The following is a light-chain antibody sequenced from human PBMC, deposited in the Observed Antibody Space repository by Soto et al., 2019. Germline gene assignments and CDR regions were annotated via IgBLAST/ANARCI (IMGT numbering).Light chain of an antibody. V-gene: IGLV1-40*01. Sequence: QSVLTQPPSVSGAPGQRVTISCTGSSSNIGAGYDVPWYQQLPGTSPKLLIYGNSNRPSGVPDRFSGSKSGTSASLAITGLKDEDEADYYCQSYDSSLSGSVFGGGTQLTVL. CDR3: QSYDSSLSGSV. J-gene: IGLJ2*01. CDR2: GNS. CDR1: SSNIGAGYD.